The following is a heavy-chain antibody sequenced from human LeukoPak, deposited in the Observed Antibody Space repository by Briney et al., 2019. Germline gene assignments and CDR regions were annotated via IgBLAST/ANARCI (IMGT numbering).Heavy chain of an antibody. CDR1: GGSFSGYY. J-gene: IGHJ4*02. V-gene: IGHV4-34*01. CDR2: INHSGSS. D-gene: IGHD3-22*01. Sequence: PSETLSLTCAVYGGSFSGYYWNWIRQPPGKGLEWIGEINHSGSSNYNPSLKSRVTLSVDTSKNQFSLKLNSVTAADTALYYCARLQVVAQYYFDYWGQGALVTVSS. CDR3: ARLQVVAQYYFDY.